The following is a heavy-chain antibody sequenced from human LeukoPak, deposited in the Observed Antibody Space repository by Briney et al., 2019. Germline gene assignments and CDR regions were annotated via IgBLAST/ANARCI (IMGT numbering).Heavy chain of an antibody. Sequence: GGSLRLSCAASGFTFSDYYVSWIRQAPGKGLEWVSYISSSGSTIYYADSVKGRFTISRDNAKNSLYLQMNSLRAEDTAVYYCASPPYNWNYYYYYYMDVWGKGTTVTVSS. CDR2: ISSSGSTI. CDR1: GFTFSDYY. V-gene: IGHV3-11*01. J-gene: IGHJ6*03. CDR3: ASPPYNWNYYYYYYMDV. D-gene: IGHD1-20*01.